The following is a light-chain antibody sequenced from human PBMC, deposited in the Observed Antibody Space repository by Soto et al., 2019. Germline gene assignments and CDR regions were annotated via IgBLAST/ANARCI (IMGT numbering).Light chain of an antibody. J-gene: IGKJ1*01. V-gene: IGKV4-1*01. CDR3: QQYYRTPQT. Sequence: DIVMTQSPDSLAVSLGERATINCMSSQTLLYRSNKKNYLAWYQQKAGHPPKLIMYWASTRESGVPDRFSGSGSGTDVTLTISSLQAEDVAVYYCQQYYRTPQTFGQGTKVEI. CDR2: WAS. CDR1: QTLLYRSNKKNY.